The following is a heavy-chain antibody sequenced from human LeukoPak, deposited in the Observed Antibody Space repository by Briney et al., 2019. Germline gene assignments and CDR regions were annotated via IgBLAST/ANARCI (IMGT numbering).Heavy chain of an antibody. Sequence: ASVKVSCKASGYTFTSYGISWVRQAPGQGLEWMGWISAYNGNTNYAQKLQGRVTMTTDTSTSTAYMELRSLRSDDTAVYYCARDSYDILTGYPGAQPLPFDYWAREPWSPSPQ. V-gene: IGHV1-18*01. CDR3: ARDSYDILTGYPGAQPLPFDY. J-gene: IGHJ4*02. CDR2: ISAYNGNT. D-gene: IGHD3-9*01. CDR1: GYTFTSYG.